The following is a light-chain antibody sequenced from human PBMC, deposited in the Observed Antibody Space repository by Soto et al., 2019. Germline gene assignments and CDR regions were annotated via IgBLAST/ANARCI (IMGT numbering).Light chain of an antibody. V-gene: IGKV3-20*01. CDR2: GAS. J-gene: IGKJ1*01. Sequence: DIVLTQSPGTLSLSPAERATLSCRASQSVSSSYLAWYQHKPGQAPRLLIYGASSRATGIPDRFSGSGSGTDFTLTISRLEPEDFAVYYCHQYGTSPQTFGQGTKVEIK. CDR3: HQYGTSPQT. CDR1: QSVSSSY.